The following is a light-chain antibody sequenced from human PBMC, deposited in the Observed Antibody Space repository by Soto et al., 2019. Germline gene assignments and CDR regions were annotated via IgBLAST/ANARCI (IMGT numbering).Light chain of an antibody. CDR1: QNIRSS. CDR3: QQSYSTPLT. J-gene: IGKJ4*01. V-gene: IGKV3D-15*01. Sequence: EVVMTQSPASLSASPGERVTLSCRASQNIRSSLAWYQHKPGQAPRLLIYDASNRATGVPARFSGSGSGTDFTLTISSLQPEDFATYYCQQSYSTPLTFGGGTKVDNK. CDR2: DAS.